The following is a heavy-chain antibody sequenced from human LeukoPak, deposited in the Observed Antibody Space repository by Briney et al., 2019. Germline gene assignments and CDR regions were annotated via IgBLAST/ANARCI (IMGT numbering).Heavy chain of an antibody. CDR2: IRNDGSNK. CDR1: GFTFSGYG. Sequence: PGGSLRLSCAASGFTFSGYGMHWVRQAPGKGLEWVAFIRNDGSNKYYAGSVKGRFTISRDNSKNTLYLQMNSLRAEDTAVYYCAKGGTDCSSTSCYLTGFDYWGQGTLVTVSS. V-gene: IGHV3-30*02. D-gene: IGHD2-2*01. CDR3: AKGGTDCSSTSCYLTGFDY. J-gene: IGHJ4*02.